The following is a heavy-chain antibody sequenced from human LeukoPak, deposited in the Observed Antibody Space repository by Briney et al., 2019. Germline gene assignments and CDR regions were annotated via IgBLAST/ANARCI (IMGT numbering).Heavy chain of an antibody. V-gene: IGHV3-48*03. J-gene: IGHJ4*02. D-gene: IGHD3-22*01. CDR2: ISSSGSTI. CDR3: ARGDYYDSSGRFSPFDY. CDR1: GFTLSSYE. Sequence: GGSLRLSCAASGFTLSSYEMNWVRQAPGKGLEWVSYISSSGSTIYYADSVKGRFTISRDNAKNSLYLQMNSLRAEDTAVYYCARGDYYDSSGRFSPFDYWGQGTLVTVSS.